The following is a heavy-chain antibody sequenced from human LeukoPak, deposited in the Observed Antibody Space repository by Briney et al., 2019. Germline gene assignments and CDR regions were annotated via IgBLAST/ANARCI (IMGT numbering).Heavy chain of an antibody. CDR3: ARDSGHYGDYFDY. J-gene: IGHJ4*02. Sequence: SETLSLTCAVSGGSISSGGYSWSWIRQPPGKGLEWIGYIYHSGSTYYNPSLKSRVTISVDRSKNQFSLKLSSVTAADTAVYYCARDSGHYGDYFDYWGQGTLVTVSS. D-gene: IGHD4-17*01. CDR1: GGSISSGGYS. CDR2: IYHSGST. V-gene: IGHV4-30-2*01.